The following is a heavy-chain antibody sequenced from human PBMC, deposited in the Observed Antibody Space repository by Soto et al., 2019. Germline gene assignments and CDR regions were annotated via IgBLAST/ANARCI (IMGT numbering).Heavy chain of an antibody. CDR2: ISGSGGST. J-gene: IGHJ6*02. D-gene: IGHD3-3*01. CDR1: GFTFSSYA. Sequence: PGGSLRLSCAASGFTFSSYAMSWVRQAPGKGLEWVSAISGSGGSTYYADSVKGRFTISRDNSKNTLYLQMNSLRAEDTAVYYCAKDRYDFWSGYPSSDYYYGMDVWGQGTTVTVSS. V-gene: IGHV3-23*01. CDR3: AKDRYDFWSGYPSSDYYYGMDV.